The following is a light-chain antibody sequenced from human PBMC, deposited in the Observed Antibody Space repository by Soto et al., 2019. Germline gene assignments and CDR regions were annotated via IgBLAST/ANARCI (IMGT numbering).Light chain of an antibody. CDR2: ATT. Sequence: QSALTQPASVSGSPGQSITVSCTGTNSNVGSHNLVSWYQLHPGKAPKVLIYATTKRHSGVSNRFSGSKSGNTASLTISGLQAEDEADYYCCSYAVSNISVVFGGGTKLTVL. CDR1: NSNVGSHNL. CDR3: CSYAVSNISVV. J-gene: IGLJ2*01. V-gene: IGLV2-23*01.